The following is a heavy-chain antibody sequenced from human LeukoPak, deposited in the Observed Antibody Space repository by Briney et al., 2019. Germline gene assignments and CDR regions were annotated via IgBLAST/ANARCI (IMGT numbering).Heavy chain of an antibody. V-gene: IGHV3-53*01. CDR1: GFTVSSSY. Sequence: SGGSPRLSCAASGFTVSSSYMTWVRQAPGKGLEWVSLIYSGGSTYYADSVKGRFTISRDNSKNTVFLQMNSLRVEDTAVYYCARVFCPRGKFVFDIWGQGTMVTVSS. D-gene: IGHD3-9*01. CDR3: ARVFCPRGKFVFDI. CDR2: IYSGGST. J-gene: IGHJ3*02.